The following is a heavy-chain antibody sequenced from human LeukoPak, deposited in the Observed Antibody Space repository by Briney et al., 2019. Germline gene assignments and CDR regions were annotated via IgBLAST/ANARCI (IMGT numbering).Heavy chain of an antibody. Sequence: GRSLRLSCAASGFTFSSYGMHWVRQAPGKGLEWVAVISYDGSNKYYADSVKGRFTISRDNSKNTLYLQMNSLRAEDMAVYYCAKDLVRDCSGGSCYGIDYWGQGTLVTVSS. D-gene: IGHD2-15*01. CDR2: ISYDGSNK. CDR1: GFTFSSYG. J-gene: IGHJ4*02. CDR3: AKDLVRDCSGGSCYGIDY. V-gene: IGHV3-30*18.